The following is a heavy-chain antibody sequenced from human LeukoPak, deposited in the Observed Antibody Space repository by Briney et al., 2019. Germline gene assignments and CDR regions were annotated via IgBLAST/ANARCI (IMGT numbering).Heavy chain of an antibody. CDR2: IIPIFGTA. CDR3: ARDLTPSYYYDSSGYYGSGYFQH. D-gene: IGHD3-22*01. V-gene: IGHV1-69*06. Sequence: GSSVKVSCKASGGTFSSYAISWVRQAPGQGLEWMGGIIPIFGTANYAQKFQGRVTITADKSTSTAYMELSSLRSEDTAVYYCARDLTPSYYYDSSGYYGSGYFQHWGQGTLVTVSS. CDR1: GGTFSSYA. J-gene: IGHJ1*01.